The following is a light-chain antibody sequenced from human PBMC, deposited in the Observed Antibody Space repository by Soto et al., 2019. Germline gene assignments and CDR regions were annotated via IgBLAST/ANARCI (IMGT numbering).Light chain of an antibody. CDR3: YSYAGSKTFWV. V-gene: IGLV2-11*01. CDR2: DVN. CDR1: SSDVGGYNY. J-gene: IGLJ3*02. Sequence: QSALTQPRSVSGSPGQSVTISCTGTSSDVGGYNYVSWYQQHPGKAPKFIIYDVNKRPSGVPDRFSGSKSGNTASLTISGRQAEDAADYHCYSYAGSKTFWVFGGGTKLTVL.